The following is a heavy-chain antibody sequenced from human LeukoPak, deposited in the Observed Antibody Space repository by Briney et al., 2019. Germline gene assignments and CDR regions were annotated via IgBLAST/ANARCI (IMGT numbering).Heavy chain of an antibody. J-gene: IGHJ4*02. CDR3: ASKDDYYDSSGYWSYFDY. CDR2: IIPIFGTA. CDR1: GGTFSSYA. Sequence: SVKVSCKASGGTFSSYAISWVRQAPGQGLEWMGGIIPIFGTANYAQKFQGRVTITTDESTSTAYMELSSLRSEDTAVYYCASKDDYYDSSGYWSYFDYWGQGTLVTVSS. V-gene: IGHV1-69*05. D-gene: IGHD3-22*01.